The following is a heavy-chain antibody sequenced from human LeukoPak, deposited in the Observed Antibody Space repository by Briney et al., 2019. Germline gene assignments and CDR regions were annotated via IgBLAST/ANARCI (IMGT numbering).Heavy chain of an antibody. D-gene: IGHD3-22*01. CDR2: IYHSGST. J-gene: IGHJ4*02. CDR1: GGSISSTNW. V-gene: IGHV4-4*02. Sequence: RSRTLSLTRAVSGGSISSTNWWSGVRQPPGKGLEWIGEIYHSGSTTYNPSLKSRVTISVEKSKNQFSLKLSSVTAADTAVYYCAKKYYYDSSPFDYWGQGTLVTVSS. CDR3: AKKYYYDSSPFDY.